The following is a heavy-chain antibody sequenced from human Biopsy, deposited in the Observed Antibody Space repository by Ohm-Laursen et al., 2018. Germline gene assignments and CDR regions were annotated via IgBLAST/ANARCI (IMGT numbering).Heavy chain of an antibody. V-gene: IGHV4-39*01. Sequence: SDTLSLTCTVSGGSISNNNYYWGWIRQPPGKGLEWIGSIFYRGSTHYKPSLKRRVNISVDTSKNKFSLKLNSVTAADTAVYYCARDYDTSGYYYVSWGQGTLVTVSS. D-gene: IGHD3-22*01. CDR3: ARDYDTSGYYYVS. J-gene: IGHJ5*02. CDR2: IFYRGST. CDR1: GGSISNNNYY.